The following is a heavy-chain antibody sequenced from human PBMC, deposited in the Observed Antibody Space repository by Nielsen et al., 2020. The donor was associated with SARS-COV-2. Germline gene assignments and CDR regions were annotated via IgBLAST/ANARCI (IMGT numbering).Heavy chain of an antibody. CDR3: AKEPGLGGFDY. V-gene: IGHV3-9*01. D-gene: IGHD3-10*01. CDR1: GFTFDDYA. Sequence: SLKISCAASGFTFDDYAMHWVRQAPGKGLEWVSGISWNSGSIGYADSVKGRFTISRDNAKNSLYLQMNSLRAEDTALYYCAKEPGLGGFDYWGQGTLVTVSS. CDR2: ISWNSGSI. J-gene: IGHJ4*02.